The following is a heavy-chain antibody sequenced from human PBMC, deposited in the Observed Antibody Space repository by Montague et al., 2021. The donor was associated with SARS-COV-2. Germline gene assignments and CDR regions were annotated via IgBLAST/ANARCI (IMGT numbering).Heavy chain of an antibody. CDR1: GGSLSGYD. V-gene: IGHV4-34*01. CDR3: ARGQGEITMIVVVLTAAAHYFDY. Sequence: SQTLSLICAVYGGSLSGYDWSWIRQPPGKGLEWIGEINHSGSTKYNPSLKSRVSISVDTSKNQFSLKLNSVTAADTAVYYCARGQGEITMIVVVLTAAAHYFDYGGQGTLVTGSP. J-gene: IGHJ4*02. CDR2: INHSGST. D-gene: IGHD3-22*01.